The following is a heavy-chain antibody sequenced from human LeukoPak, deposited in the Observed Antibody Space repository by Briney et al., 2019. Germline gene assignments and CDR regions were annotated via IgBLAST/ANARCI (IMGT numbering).Heavy chain of an antibody. CDR2: ISYDGSNK. Sequence: HSGGSLRLSCAASGFTFSSYGMHWVRQAPGKGLEWVAVISYDGSNKYYADSVKGRFTISRDNSKNTLYLQMNSLRAEDTAVYYCAKDGRYGSGYYYYYMDVWGKGTTVTVSS. CDR3: AKDGRYGSGYYYYYMDV. V-gene: IGHV3-30*18. D-gene: IGHD3-10*01. J-gene: IGHJ6*03. CDR1: GFTFSSYG.